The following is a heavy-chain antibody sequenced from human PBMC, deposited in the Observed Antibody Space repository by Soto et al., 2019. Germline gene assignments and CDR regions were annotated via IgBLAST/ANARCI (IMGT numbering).Heavy chain of an antibody. J-gene: IGHJ4*02. V-gene: IGHV4-59*01. CDR3: ARAGYSSSWPFDY. CDR2: IYYSGST. D-gene: IGHD6-13*01. CDR1: GGSISSYY. Sequence: SETLSLTCTVSGGSISSYYWSWIRQPPGKGLEWIGYIYYSGSTNYNPSLKSRVTISVDTSKNQFSLKLSSVTAADTAVYYCARAGYSSSWPFDYWGQGTLVTVSS.